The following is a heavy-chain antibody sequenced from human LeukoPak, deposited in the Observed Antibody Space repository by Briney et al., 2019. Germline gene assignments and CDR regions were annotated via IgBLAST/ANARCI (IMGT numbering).Heavy chain of an antibody. D-gene: IGHD2-8*01. CDR1: RGSISSYY. CDR3: ARVRTNDHGMDV. CDR2: IYYSGST. V-gene: IGHV4-59*01. J-gene: IGHJ6*02. Sequence: SETLSLTCTVSRGSISSYYWSWIRQPPGRGRAWIGYIYYSGSTNYNPSLQSRVTISVDTSKNQFSLKLSSVTAADTAVYYCARVRTNDHGMDVWGQGTTVTVSS.